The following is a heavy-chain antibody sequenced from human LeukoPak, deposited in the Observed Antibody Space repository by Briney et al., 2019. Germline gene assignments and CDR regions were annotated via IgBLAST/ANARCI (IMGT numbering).Heavy chain of an antibody. V-gene: IGHV3-21*01. J-gene: IGHJ3*02. CDR1: GFTFSSYS. CDR3: AREAYYYDSSGYVLDAFDI. CDR2: ISSRSSYI. Sequence: GGSLRLSCAASGFTFSSYSMNWVRQAPGKGLEWVSSISSRSSYIYHADSVKGRFTISRDNAKNSLYLQMNSLRAEDTAVHYCAREAYYYDSSGYVLDAFDIWGQGTVVTVSS. D-gene: IGHD3-22*01.